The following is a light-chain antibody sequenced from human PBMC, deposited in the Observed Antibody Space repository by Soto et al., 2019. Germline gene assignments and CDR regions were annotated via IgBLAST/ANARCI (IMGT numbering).Light chain of an antibody. V-gene: IGKV3-20*01. CDR1: QSVSSNH. J-gene: IGKJ1*01. Sequence: PGERATLSCMSSQSVSSNHLAWYQQKPGQAPRLLIYGGSSRATGIPDRFSGSGSGTDFTLTISRLEPEDFAVFYCQQYGNTPWTFGQGTKVDI. CDR2: GGS. CDR3: QQYGNTPWT.